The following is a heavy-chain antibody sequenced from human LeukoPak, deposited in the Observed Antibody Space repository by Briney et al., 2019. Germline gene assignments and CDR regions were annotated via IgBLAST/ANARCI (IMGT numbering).Heavy chain of an antibody. CDR2: ISSSGSTI. J-gene: IGHJ6*03. CDR3: ASTPPAKMERPYYMDV. CDR1: GFTFSDYY. Sequence: GGSLRLSCAASGFTFSDYYMSWIRQAPGKGLEWVSYISSSGSTIYYADSVKGRFTISRDNAKNSLYLQMNSLRAEDTAVYYCASTPPAKMERPYYMDVWGKGTTVTVSS. V-gene: IGHV3-11*01. D-gene: IGHD1-1*01.